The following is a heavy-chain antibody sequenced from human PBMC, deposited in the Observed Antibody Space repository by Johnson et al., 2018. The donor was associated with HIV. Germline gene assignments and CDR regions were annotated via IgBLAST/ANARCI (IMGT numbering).Heavy chain of an antibody. CDR2: ISSSGGST. J-gene: IGHJ3*02. CDR3: ARERRSSSWYDASDI. CDR1: GFTVSTYA. Sequence: VQLVESGGGLVQPGGSLRLSCASGFTVSTYAMHWVRQAPGKGLEYVSGISSSGGSTFDANSVKGRFTISRDNSRNRLYLQMGSLGDEDMAVYYCARERRSSSWYDASDIWGQGTMVTVSS. V-gene: IGHV3-64*01. D-gene: IGHD6-13*01.